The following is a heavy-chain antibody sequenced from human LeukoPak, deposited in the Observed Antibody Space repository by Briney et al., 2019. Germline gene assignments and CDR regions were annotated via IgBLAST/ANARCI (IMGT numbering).Heavy chain of an antibody. J-gene: IGHJ5*02. CDR1: AFTFSDYY. Sequence: GGSLRPSCAPSAFTFSDYYMSWIRHAPGNGLEWISYISMSGGVVHNSDSLKGRFTPTRDNVKNLLNLHMDSLRVDDTAVYYCACGGWPRGWFEPWGQGSLVSVSS. V-gene: IGHV3-11*01. CDR3: ACGGWPRGWFEP. D-gene: IGHD4-23*01. CDR2: ISMSGGVV.